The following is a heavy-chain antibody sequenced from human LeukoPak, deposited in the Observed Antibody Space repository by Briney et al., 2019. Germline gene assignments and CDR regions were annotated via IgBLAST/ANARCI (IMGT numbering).Heavy chain of an antibody. CDR3: ARGRGPNWFDP. CDR1: GGSISSGGYS. CDR2: IYHSGST. J-gene: IGHJ5*02. Sequence: SETLSLTCTVSGGSISSGGYSWSWIRQPPGKGLEWIGYIYHSGSTYYNPSLKSRVTISVDRSKNQFSLKLSSVTAADTAVYYCARGRGPNWFDPWGQGTLVTVSS. V-gene: IGHV4-30-2*01.